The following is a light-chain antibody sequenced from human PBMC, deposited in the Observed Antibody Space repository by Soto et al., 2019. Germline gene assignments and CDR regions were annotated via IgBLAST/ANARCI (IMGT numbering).Light chain of an antibody. Sequence: DIVMTQSPLSLPVTPGEPASISRRSSHSLLHSNGYNYLDWYLQKPGQSPQLLIHFASNRASGVPDRFRGSGSGTDFTLKISRVEAEDVGVYYCMQAIQPPRTFGQGTKLEIK. CDR1: HSLLHSNGYNY. CDR3: MQAIQPPRT. J-gene: IGKJ2*01. V-gene: IGKV2-28*01. CDR2: FAS.